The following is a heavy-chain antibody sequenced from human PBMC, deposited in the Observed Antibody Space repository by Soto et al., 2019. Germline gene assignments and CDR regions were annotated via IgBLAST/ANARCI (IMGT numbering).Heavy chain of an antibody. Sequence: SGPTLVNPTQTLTLTCTFSGFSLSTFGMGVGWIRQPPGKALEWLALIYWNDDKRYSPSLNSSLTIAKDTSKNLVVLTMTNVDPVDAATYYCVNSPDSSPPDYLGQGTLVTVSS. D-gene: IGHD5-18*01. CDR2: IYWNDDK. CDR3: VNSPDSSPPDY. CDR1: GFSLSTFGMG. J-gene: IGHJ4*02. V-gene: IGHV2-5*01.